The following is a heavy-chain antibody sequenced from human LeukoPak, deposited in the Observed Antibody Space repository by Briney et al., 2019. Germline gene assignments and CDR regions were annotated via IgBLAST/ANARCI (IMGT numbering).Heavy chain of an antibody. CDR2: ISSSGDTI. D-gene: IGHD3-10*01. CDR1: GFTFSSYG. Sequence: GGSLRLSCAASGFTFSSYGMSWVRQAPGKGLEWVSYISSSGDTIYYADSVKGRFTISRDNARNSLYLQMNSLRAEDTAVYYCTISSHWGQGTLVTVSS. J-gene: IGHJ4*02. V-gene: IGHV3-48*04. CDR3: TISSH.